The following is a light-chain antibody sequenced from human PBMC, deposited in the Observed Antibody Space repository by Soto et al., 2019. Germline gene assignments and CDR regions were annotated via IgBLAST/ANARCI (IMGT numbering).Light chain of an antibody. J-gene: IGLJ3*02. V-gene: IGLV2-11*01. Sequence: QSALTQPRSVSGSPGQSVTVSCTGTSRDVGAYNYVSWLQQHPGKAPKLMIYDVSKRPSGVPDRFSGSNSGNTASLTISGLQAEDEADYYCCSYAGSYTWVFGGGTKLTVL. CDR1: SRDVGAYNY. CDR2: DVS. CDR3: CSYAGSYTWV.